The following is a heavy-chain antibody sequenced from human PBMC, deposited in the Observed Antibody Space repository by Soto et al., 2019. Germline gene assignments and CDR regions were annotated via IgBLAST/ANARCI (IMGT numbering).Heavy chain of an antibody. CDR3: AKGGYYYDSSGYGEDYGMDV. Sequence: GGSLRLSCAASGFTFDDYTMHWVRQAPGKGLEWVSLISWDGGSTYYADSVKGRFTISRDNSKNSLYLQMNSLRTEDTALYYCAKGGYYYDSSGYGEDYGMDVWGQGTTVTVSS. J-gene: IGHJ6*02. D-gene: IGHD3-22*01. CDR2: ISWDGGST. V-gene: IGHV3-43*01. CDR1: GFTFDDYT.